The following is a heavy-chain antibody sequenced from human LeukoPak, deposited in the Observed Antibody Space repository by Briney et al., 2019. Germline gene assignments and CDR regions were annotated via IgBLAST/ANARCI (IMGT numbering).Heavy chain of an antibody. CDR2: SSSGGSAM. V-gene: IGHV3-48*01. CDR3: ARSGSYRFDY. J-gene: IGHJ4*02. Sequence: GGSLRLSCAASGFTLSSYSMNWVRQAPGKGLEWVSQSSSGGSAMYYADSVNGRFTISRDNDKNSLYLQMNSLRAEDTAAYYCARSGSYRFDYWDQGTLVTVSS. CDR1: GFTLSSYS. D-gene: IGHD1-26*01.